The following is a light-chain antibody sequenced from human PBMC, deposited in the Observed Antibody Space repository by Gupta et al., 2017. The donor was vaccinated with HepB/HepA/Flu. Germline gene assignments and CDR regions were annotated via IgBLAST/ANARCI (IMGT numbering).Light chain of an antibody. CDR3: HQYLSSWT. Sequence: DIVMTQSPDSLSVSLGERATINCKSSQSLLFSSNNQDYLAWFQQKPGQTPKLLIYRASTRASGVPDRFSGSGSGTDFTLTISSLQAEDVAIYYCHQYLSSWTFGQGTRVEIK. J-gene: IGKJ1*01. CDR2: RAS. V-gene: IGKV4-1*01. CDR1: QSLLFSSNNQDY.